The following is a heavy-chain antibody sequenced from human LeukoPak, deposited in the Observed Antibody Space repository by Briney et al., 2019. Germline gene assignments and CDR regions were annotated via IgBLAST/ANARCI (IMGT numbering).Heavy chain of an antibody. CDR3: TREGIAGGYYYYYMDV. Sequence: GSLRLSCTASGFTFGDYAMSWFRQAPGKGLEWVGFIRSKAYGGTTEYAASVKGRFTISRDDSKSIAYLQMNSLKTEDTAVYYCTREGIAGGYYYYYMDVWGKGTTVTVSS. CDR1: GFTFGDYA. CDR2: IRSKAYGGTT. V-gene: IGHV3-49*03. D-gene: IGHD6-13*01. J-gene: IGHJ6*03.